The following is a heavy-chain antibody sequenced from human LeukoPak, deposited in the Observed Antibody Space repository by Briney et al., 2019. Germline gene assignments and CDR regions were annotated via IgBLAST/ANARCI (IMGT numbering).Heavy chain of an antibody. J-gene: IGHJ5*02. D-gene: IGHD3-16*01. CDR3: ARHYGP. Sequence: SETLSLTCGVYGGSFSGNYWSWIRQPPGKGLEWIAEINHSGRTNYNPSLKSRVTISADTSKNRFSLKLNSVTAADTAVYYCARHYGPWGQGTLVTVSS. CDR1: GGSFSGNY. V-gene: IGHV4-34*01. CDR2: INHSGRT.